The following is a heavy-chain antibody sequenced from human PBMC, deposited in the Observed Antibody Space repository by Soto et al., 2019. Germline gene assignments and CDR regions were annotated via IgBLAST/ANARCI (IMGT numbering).Heavy chain of an antibody. D-gene: IGHD3-9*01. Sequence: PSETLSLTCTVSGSSIRGFYWSWIRQSPGKGLVWIGYIYHSGTTVYNPSLRGRLTISVDTSRNQFSLRLTSLTTADTAVYYCARVDDVLTGIDYWGQGTLVTVSS. V-gene: IGHV4-59*01. J-gene: IGHJ4*02. CDR1: GSSIRGFY. CDR3: ARVDDVLTGIDY. CDR2: IYHSGTT.